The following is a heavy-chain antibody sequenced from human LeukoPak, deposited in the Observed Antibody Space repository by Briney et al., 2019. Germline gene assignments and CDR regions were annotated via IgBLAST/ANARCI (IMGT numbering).Heavy chain of an antibody. CDR2: MSYDGSNK. CDR1: GFTFSSYA. J-gene: IGHJ4*02. V-gene: IGHV3-30-3*01. Sequence: QPGRSLRLSCAASGFTFSSYAMHWVRQAPGKGLEWVAVMSYDGSNKYYADSVKGRFTTSRDNSKNTLYLQMNSLRAEDTAVYYCARDNPVGATGPFDYWGQGTLVTVSS. CDR3: ARDNPVGATGPFDY. D-gene: IGHD1-26*01.